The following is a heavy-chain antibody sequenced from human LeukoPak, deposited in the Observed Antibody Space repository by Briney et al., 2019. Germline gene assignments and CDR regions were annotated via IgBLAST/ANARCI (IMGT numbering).Heavy chain of an antibody. CDR2: IHYSGST. V-gene: IGHV4-59*01. CDR1: GDSISSYY. CDR3: AREVVAAAGTVDY. J-gene: IGHJ4*02. Sequence: PSETLSLTCTVSGDSISSYYWSWIRQPPGKGLEWIGYIHYSGSTNYNPSLKSRVTISVDTSKNQFSLILSSVTTADTAVYYCAREVVAAAGTVDYWGQGTLVTVSS. D-gene: IGHD6-13*01.